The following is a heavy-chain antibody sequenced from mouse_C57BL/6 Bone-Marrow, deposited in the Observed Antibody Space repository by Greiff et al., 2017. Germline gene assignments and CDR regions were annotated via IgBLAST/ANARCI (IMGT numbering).Heavy chain of an antibody. CDR2: IDPENGDT. V-gene: IGHV14-4*01. CDR3: SALEGGVG. CDR1: GFNIKDDY. Sequence: EVQLQQSGAELVRPGASVKLSCTASGFNIKDDYMHWVKQRPEQGLEWIGWIDPENGDTEYASKFQGKATITADTTSNTAYLQLSSLTSEDTAVXYCSALEGGVGWGQGTTLTVSS. J-gene: IGHJ2*01.